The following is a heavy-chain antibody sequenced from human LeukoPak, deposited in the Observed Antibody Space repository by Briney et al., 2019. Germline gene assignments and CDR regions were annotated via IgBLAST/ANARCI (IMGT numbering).Heavy chain of an antibody. CDR2: INAGNGNT. CDR3: ARNLVGKTDFDY. J-gene: IGHJ4*02. D-gene: IGHD6-19*01. Sequence: ASVKVSCKASGYTFTSYAMHWVRQAPGQRLEWMGWINAGNGNTKYSQKFQGRVTITRDTSASTVHMELSSLRSEDTAVYYCARNLVGKTDFDYWGQGTLVTVSS. CDR1: GYTFTSYA. V-gene: IGHV1-3*01.